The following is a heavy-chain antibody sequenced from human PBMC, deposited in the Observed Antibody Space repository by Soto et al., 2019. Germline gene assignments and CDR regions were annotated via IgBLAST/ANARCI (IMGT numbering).Heavy chain of an antibody. Sequence: QVQLVQSGEEVKKPGASVKVSCKASGYIFVNYGIAWVRQAPGQGLEWMGWISPYTGNTHSASKVQGSLTMTTDTSTSTAYMDLGSLTSDDTAVYYCVMVDNYVTPTPQDVWGQGTTVTVSS. CDR1: GYIFVNYG. V-gene: IGHV1-18*01. CDR3: VMVDNYVTPTPQDV. D-gene: IGHD3-16*01. J-gene: IGHJ6*02. CDR2: ISPYTGNT.